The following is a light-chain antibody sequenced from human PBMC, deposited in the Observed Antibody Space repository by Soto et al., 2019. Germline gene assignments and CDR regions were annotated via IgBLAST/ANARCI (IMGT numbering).Light chain of an antibody. CDR1: RGIGTF. J-gene: IGKJ1*01. V-gene: IGKV1-27*01. CDR3: QRYDSAPQT. Sequence: DIQMTQSPSSLSASTGDRVTITCRASRGIGTFLAWYQQKPGKVPKLLIDSASTLQSGVTARFSGSGSGTDFTLTISSLQPDDVATYFCQRYDSAPQTFGQGTKLEIK. CDR2: SAS.